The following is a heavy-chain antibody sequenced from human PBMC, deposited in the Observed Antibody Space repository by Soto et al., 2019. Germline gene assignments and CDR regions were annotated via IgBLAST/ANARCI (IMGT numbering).Heavy chain of an antibody. CDR2: ISGSGGTT. Sequence: GGSLTLSCAASGFTFSSYAMSWVRQAPGKGLEWVSAISGSGGTTYYADSVKGRFTISRDNSKNTLYLQMNSLRAEDTAVYYCATRNYYDTRGYCYYYFDYWGQGTLVTVSS. D-gene: IGHD3-22*01. CDR3: ATRNYYDTRGYCYYYFDY. CDR1: GFTFSSYA. J-gene: IGHJ4*02. V-gene: IGHV3-23*01.